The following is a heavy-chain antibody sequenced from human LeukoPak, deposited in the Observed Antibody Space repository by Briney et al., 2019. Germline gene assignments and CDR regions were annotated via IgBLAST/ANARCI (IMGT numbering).Heavy chain of an antibody. CDR1: GYSFTSYW. V-gene: IGHV5-51*01. J-gene: IGHJ6*03. CDR3: ARGRSGIAAREVGYYYMDA. Sequence: GESLKISCKGSGYSFTSYWIGWVRQMPGKGLEWMGIIYPGDSDTRYSPSFQGQVTISADKSISTAYLQWSSLKASDTAMYYCARGRSGIAAREVGYYYMDAWGKGTTVTVSS. D-gene: IGHD6-6*01. CDR2: IYPGDSDT.